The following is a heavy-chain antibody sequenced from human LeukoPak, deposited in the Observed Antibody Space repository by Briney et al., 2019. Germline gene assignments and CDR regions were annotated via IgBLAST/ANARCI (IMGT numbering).Heavy chain of an antibody. CDR2: ISSSSSYI. D-gene: IGHD3-10*01. CDR1: GFTFSSYS. J-gene: IGHJ4*02. Sequence: GGSLRLSCAASGFTFSSYSMNWVRQARGKGLEWVSSISSSSSYIYYADSVKGRFTISRDNAKNSLYLQMNSLRAEDTAVYYCARVGHYYGSGSYYFDYWGQGTLLTVSS. V-gene: IGHV3-21*01. CDR3: ARVGHYYGSGSYYFDY.